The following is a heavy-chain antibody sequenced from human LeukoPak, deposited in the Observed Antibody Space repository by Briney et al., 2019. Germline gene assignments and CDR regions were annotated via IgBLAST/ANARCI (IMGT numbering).Heavy chain of an antibody. CDR1: GFTFSSYA. Sequence: GGSLRLSCAASGFTFSSYAMHWVRQAPGKGLEWVAVISYDGSNKYYADSVKGRFTISRDYSKNTLYLQMNSLRAEDTAVYYCARVSTSVAGDYWGQGTLVTVSS. CDR3: ARVSTSVAGDY. V-gene: IGHV3-30-3*01. J-gene: IGHJ4*02. D-gene: IGHD6-19*01. CDR2: ISYDGSNK.